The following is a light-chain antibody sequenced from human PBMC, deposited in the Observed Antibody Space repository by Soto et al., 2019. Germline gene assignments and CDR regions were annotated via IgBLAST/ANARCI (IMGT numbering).Light chain of an antibody. J-gene: IGKJ2*01. Sequence: DIQMTQSPPILSASVGDRVTISCRASRIIGNWLAWYQQKPGKAPKLLIYGASTLESGVPSRFSGSGSGTEFTLTISGLHPDDFATYYCQQYNTYSFGQGTHVEIK. CDR1: RIIGNW. CDR2: GAS. CDR3: QQYNTYS. V-gene: IGKV1-5*03.